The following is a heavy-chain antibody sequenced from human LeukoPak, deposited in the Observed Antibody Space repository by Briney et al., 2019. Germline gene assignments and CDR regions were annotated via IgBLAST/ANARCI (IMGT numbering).Heavy chain of an antibody. V-gene: IGHV4-4*07. CDR3: ARVLRQPYYDFWSGYSTTDAFDI. Sequence: SETLSLTCTVSGGSISSYYWSWIRQPAGEGLEWIGRIYTSGSTNYNPSLKSRVTMSVDTSKNQFSLKLSSVTAADTAVYYCARVLRQPYYDFWSGYSTTDAFDIRGQGTMVTVSS. CDR2: IYTSGST. J-gene: IGHJ3*02. CDR1: GGSISSYY. D-gene: IGHD3-3*01.